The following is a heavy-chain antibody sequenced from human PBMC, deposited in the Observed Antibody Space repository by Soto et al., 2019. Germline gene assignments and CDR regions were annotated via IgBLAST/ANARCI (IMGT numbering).Heavy chain of an antibody. V-gene: IGHV3-33*01. J-gene: IGHJ3*02. D-gene: IGHD2-2*01. CDR2: IWNDGSNK. Sequence: GGSLRLSCAASGFTFSSYGMHWVRQAPGKGLEWVAVIWNDGSNKYYADSVKGRFTISRDNSKNTVYLQMNSLRAGGTAVYYCARVRYCSSTSCLPLHDAFDIWGQGTMVSVSS. CDR1: GFTFSSYG. CDR3: ARVRYCSSTSCLPLHDAFDI.